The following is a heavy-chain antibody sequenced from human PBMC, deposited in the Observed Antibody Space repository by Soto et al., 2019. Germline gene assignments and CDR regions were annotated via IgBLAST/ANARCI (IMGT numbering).Heavy chain of an antibody. J-gene: IGHJ4*02. CDR1: GGSVSSGSYY. CDR2: IYYSGST. Sequence: PSETLSLTCTVSGGSVSSGSYYWSWIRQPPGKGLEWIGYIYYSGSTNYNPSLKSRVTISVDTSKNQFSLKLSSVTAADTAVYYCARDRGDGYAGIDYWGQGTLVTVSS. CDR3: ARDRGDGYAGIDY. V-gene: IGHV4-61*01. D-gene: IGHD3-10*01.